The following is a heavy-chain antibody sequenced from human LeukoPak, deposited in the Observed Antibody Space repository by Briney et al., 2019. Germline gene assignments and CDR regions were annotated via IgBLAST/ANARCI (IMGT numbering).Heavy chain of an antibody. CDR2: ISYDGGDK. CDR3: VKEGVEYSYSYGDY. D-gene: IGHD3-16*01. Sequence: SGGSLRLSCAASGFSFNNYAMYWVRQAPGKGLGWVALISYDGGDKYYAESMKGRITISRDNAENTLYLQMNNLRPDDTAFYFCVKEGVEYSYSYGDYWGQGTLVTVSS. J-gene: IGHJ4*02. V-gene: IGHV3-30*18. CDR1: GFSFNNYA.